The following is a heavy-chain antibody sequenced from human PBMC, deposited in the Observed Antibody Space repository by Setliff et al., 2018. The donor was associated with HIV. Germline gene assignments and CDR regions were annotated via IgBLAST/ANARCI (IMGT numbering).Heavy chain of an antibody. D-gene: IGHD3-22*01. Sequence: PGGSLRLSCTTSGLIFNTSWMSWVRQAPGKGLEGVANIKQDGSEKYYVDSVKGRFTISRDNAKSSLFLQMESLRVEDTAVYYCARAYNVYDYRFDSSGYDYWGQGTLVTVSS. CDR2: IKQDGSEK. V-gene: IGHV3-7*03. CDR1: GLIFNTSW. J-gene: IGHJ4*02. CDR3: ARAYNVYDYRFDSSGYDY.